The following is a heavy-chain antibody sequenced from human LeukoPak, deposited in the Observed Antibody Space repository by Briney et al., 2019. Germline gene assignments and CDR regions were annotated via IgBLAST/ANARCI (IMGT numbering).Heavy chain of an antibody. V-gene: IGHV3-23*01. CDR3: AKGDNDILTDYYNSFDY. CDR2: ISGSGIST. Sequence: PGGSLRLSCAASRFSFSLYNMNWVRQAPGKGLEWVSTISGSGISTYYSDSVKGRFTISRDNSKNTLYLQVNSLRAEDTAIYYCAKGDNDILTDYYNSFDYWGQGTLVTVSS. D-gene: IGHD3-9*01. J-gene: IGHJ4*02. CDR1: RFSFSLYN.